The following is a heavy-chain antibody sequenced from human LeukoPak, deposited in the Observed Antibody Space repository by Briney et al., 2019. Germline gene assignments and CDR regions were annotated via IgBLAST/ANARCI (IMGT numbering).Heavy chain of an antibody. Sequence: PSETLSLTCTVSGGSISSRGYYWSWIRQHPGKGLEWIGYIYYSGSTYYNPSLKSRVTISVDTSKNQFSLKLSSVTAADTAVYYCARRAYSYGDFDYWGQGTLVTVSS. CDR1: GGSISSRGYY. CDR3: ARRAYSYGDFDY. V-gene: IGHV4-31*03. CDR2: IYYSGST. J-gene: IGHJ4*02. D-gene: IGHD5-18*01.